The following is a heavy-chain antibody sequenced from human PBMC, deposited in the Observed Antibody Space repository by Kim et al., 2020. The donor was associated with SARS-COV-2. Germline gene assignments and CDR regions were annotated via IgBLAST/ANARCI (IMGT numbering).Heavy chain of an antibody. CDR3: ARGGSSGYYYG. Sequence: TNSNPSLTSSGTISVDTPKNQLSLKLSSVTAADTAVYYCARGGSSGYYYGWGQGTLVTVSS. V-gene: IGHV4-59*09. CDR2: T. J-gene: IGHJ4*02. D-gene: IGHD3-22*01.